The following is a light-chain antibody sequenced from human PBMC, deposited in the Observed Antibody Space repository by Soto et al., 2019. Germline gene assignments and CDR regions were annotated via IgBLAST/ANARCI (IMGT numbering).Light chain of an antibody. CDR2: DVS. V-gene: IGLV2-14*01. J-gene: IGLJ2*01. CDR3: SSYTSSSTPVV. CDR1: SSDVGGYNY. Sequence: QSALTQPASVSGSPGQSITISCTGTSSDVGGYNYVSWYQQHPGKAPKLMIYDVSNRPSGVSNRFSGSKSGNTASLTISGLPGEDEAEYYCSSYTSSSTPVVFGGGTKLTVL.